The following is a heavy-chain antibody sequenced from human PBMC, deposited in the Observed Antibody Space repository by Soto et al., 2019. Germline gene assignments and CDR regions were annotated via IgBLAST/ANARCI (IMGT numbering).Heavy chain of an antibody. J-gene: IGHJ6*02. V-gene: IGHV3-30-3*01. CDR2: ISYDGSNK. D-gene: IGHD1-26*01. Sequence: QVQLVESGGGVVQPGRSLRLSCAASGFTFSSYAMHWVRQAPGKGLEWVAVISYDGSNKYYADSVKGRFTISRDNSKNTLYLQMNSLRAEDTAVYYCATGYSGTIPYYYYGMDVWCQGITVTVSS. CDR3: ATGYSGTIPYYYYGMDV. CDR1: GFTFSSYA.